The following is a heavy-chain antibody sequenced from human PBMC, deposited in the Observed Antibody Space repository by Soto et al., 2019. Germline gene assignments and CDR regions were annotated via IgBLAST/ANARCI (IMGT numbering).Heavy chain of an antibody. CDR2: IYHSGST. Sequence: SETLSLTCAVSGYSISSGYYWGWIRQPPGKGLEWIGSIYHSGSTYYNPSLKSRVTISVDTSKNQFSLKLSSVTAADTAVYYCARGGNSSGWREGHFDHWGQGTLVTVSS. D-gene: IGHD6-19*01. V-gene: IGHV4-38-2*01. CDR1: GYSISSGYY. J-gene: IGHJ4*02. CDR3: ARGGNSSGWREGHFDH.